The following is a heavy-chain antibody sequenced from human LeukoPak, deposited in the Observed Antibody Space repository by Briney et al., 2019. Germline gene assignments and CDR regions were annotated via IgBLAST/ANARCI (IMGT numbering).Heavy chain of an antibody. D-gene: IGHD6-25*01. CDR1: GFTFSSYE. V-gene: IGHV3-21*01. Sequence: PGGSLRLSCAASGFTFSSYEMNWVRQAPGKGLEWVSSISSSSSYIYYADSVKGRFTISRDNAKNSLYLQMNSLRAEDTAVYYCARDSSDVVSDYWGQGTLVTVSS. CDR3: ARDSSDVVSDY. J-gene: IGHJ4*02. CDR2: ISSSSSYI.